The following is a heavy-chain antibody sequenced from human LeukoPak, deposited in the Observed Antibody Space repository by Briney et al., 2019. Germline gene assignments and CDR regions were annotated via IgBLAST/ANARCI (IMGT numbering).Heavy chain of an antibody. D-gene: IGHD1-1*01. V-gene: IGHV3-23*01. J-gene: IGHJ4*02. CDR1: GFTFRNYA. CDR3: ARERETYNDY. Sequence: GGSLRLSCAASGFTFRNYAMTWVRQAPGKGLEWVSAISGSGGSTHYADSVKGRFTISRDNSKNTLFLQMNSLRAEDTAVYFCARERETYNDYWGQGTLVTVSS. CDR2: ISGSGGST.